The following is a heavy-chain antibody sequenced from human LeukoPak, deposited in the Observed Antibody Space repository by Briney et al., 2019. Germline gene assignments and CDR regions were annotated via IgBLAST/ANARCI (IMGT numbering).Heavy chain of an antibody. D-gene: IGHD1-26*01. V-gene: IGHV4-4*02. CDR3: ARVWYSGSYADY. CDR1: GGSISSSNW. J-gene: IGHJ4*02. Sequence: KPSETLSLTCAVSGGSISSSNWWSWVRQSPGKGLEWIGEIYHSGSTNYNPSLKSRVTISVDKSKNQFSLKLSSVTAADTAVYYCARVWYSGSYADYWGQGTLVTVSS. CDR2: IYHSGST.